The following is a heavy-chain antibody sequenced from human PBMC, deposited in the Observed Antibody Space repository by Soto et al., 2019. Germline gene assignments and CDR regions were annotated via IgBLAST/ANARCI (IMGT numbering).Heavy chain of an antibody. D-gene: IGHD3-10*01. V-gene: IGHV3-23*01. CDR1: GFSFNSYG. Sequence: GSLRLSCAASGFSFNSYGMNWVRQAPGKGLEWVSGITGSGAGTYYADSVKGRFTISRDNSKNTLYMQMNSLRAEDTAVYYCAKDALYYYGSGSYYGIDYWGQGTLVTVSS. CDR3: AKDALYYYGSGSYYGIDY. J-gene: IGHJ4*02. CDR2: ITGSGAGT.